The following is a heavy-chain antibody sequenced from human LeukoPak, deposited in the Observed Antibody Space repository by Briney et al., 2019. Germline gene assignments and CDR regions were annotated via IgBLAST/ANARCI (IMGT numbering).Heavy chain of an antibody. V-gene: IGHV4-34*01. CDR1: GGSFSGYY. D-gene: IGHD2-8*01. J-gene: IGHJ4*02. CDR3: ARGYANQKPRRTRDTAQYYFDY. CDR2: INHSGST. Sequence: PSETLSLTCAVYGGSFSGYYWSWIRQPPGKGLEWIGEINHSGSTNYNPSLKSRVTISVDTSKNQFSLKLSSVPAADTAVYYCARGYANQKPRRTRDTAQYYFDYWGQGTLVTVSS.